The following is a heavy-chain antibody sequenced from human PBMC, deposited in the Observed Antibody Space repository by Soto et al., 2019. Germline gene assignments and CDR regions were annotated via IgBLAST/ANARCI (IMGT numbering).Heavy chain of an antibody. CDR2: VYYTGTT. V-gene: IGHV4-59*01. Sequence: PSETLSLTCTVSGGSISSYFYIWVRQPPGKGLEWIGSVYYTGTTDYNPSLKSRVTISLDTSKTQFSLNLRSVTAADTAVHHCARDLAAVTRAFNRWGRGTIVAPSS. CDR3: ARDLAAVTRAFNR. D-gene: IGHD6-13*01. CDR1: GGSISSYF. J-gene: IGHJ5*02.